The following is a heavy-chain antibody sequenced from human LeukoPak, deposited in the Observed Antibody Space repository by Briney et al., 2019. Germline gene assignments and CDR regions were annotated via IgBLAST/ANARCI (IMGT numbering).Heavy chain of an antibody. D-gene: IGHD2-2*01. V-gene: IGHV1-69*02. CDR2: TIPILGIA. J-gene: IGHJ5*02. Sequence: SVKVSCKASGGTFSSYTISWVRQASGQGLEWMGRTIPILGIANYAQKFQGRVTITTDESTSTAYMELSSLRSEDTAVYYCARSPLVGDNWFDPWGQGTLVTVSS. CDR3: ARSPLVGDNWFDP. CDR1: GGTFSSYT.